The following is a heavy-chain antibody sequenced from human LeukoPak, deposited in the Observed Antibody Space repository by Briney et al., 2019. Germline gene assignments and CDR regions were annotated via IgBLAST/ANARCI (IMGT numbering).Heavy chain of an antibody. V-gene: IGHV1-8*01. Sequence: ASVKVSCKASGYTFTSYDIDWVRQATGQGLEWMGWMNPNSGNTGYAQKFQGRVTMTRNTSISTAYMELSSLRSEDTAVYYCARRWGYYGSGKQIGYWGQGTLVTVSS. J-gene: IGHJ4*02. CDR1: GYTFTSYD. CDR3: ARRWGYYGSGKQIGY. D-gene: IGHD3-10*01. CDR2: MNPNSGNT.